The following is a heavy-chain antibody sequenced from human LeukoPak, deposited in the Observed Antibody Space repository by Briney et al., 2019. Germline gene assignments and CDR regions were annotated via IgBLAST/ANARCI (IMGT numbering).Heavy chain of an antibody. CDR3: ARAVEYSSSRRLGPPYYYYMDV. CDR2: ISAYNGNT. CDR1: GYTFTSYG. J-gene: IGHJ6*03. V-gene: IGHV1-18*01. D-gene: IGHD6-6*01. Sequence: ASVKVSCKASGYTFTSYGISWVRQAPGQGLEWMGWISAYNGNTNYAQKLQGRVTMTTETSPSTAYMELRSLRSDDTAVYYCARAVEYSSSRRLGPPYYYYMDVWGKGTTVTVSS.